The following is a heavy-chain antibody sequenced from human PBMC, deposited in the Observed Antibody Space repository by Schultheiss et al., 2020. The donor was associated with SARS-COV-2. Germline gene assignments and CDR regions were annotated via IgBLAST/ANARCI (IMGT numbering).Heavy chain of an antibody. J-gene: IGHJ4*02. CDR1: GGSISSSSYY. CDR2: IYTSGST. D-gene: IGHD4-17*01. V-gene: IGHV4-39*07. Sequence: SETLSLTCTVSGGSISSSSYYWGWIRQPPGKGLEWIGSIYTSGSTNYNPSLKSRVTMSVDTSKNQFSLKLSSVTAADTAVYYCASGTTSYGDVDYWGQGTLVTVSS. CDR3: ASGTTSYGDVDY.